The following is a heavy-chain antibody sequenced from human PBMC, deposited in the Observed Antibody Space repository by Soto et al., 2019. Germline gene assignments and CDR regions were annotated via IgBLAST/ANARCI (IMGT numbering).Heavy chain of an antibody. CDR1: GASMSEYF. Sequence: SETLSLTCTVSGASMSEYFWSWIRQSPGKGLEWIGYIYYLGSTDYNPSLKSRVTISVDTSKRQFSLRLTSVTAADTAVYYCARDGYDGSGSPYPAFWGPGTQVTVSS. J-gene: IGHJ4*02. V-gene: IGHV4-59*01. D-gene: IGHD3-10*01. CDR3: ARDGYDGSGSPYPAF. CDR2: IYYLGST.